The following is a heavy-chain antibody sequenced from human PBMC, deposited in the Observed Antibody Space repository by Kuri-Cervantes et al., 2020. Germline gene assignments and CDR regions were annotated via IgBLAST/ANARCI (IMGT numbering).Heavy chain of an antibody. CDR3: ARRRGGLPLDY. CDR2: INPNSGGT. D-gene: IGHD1-26*01. V-gene: IGHV1-2*02. CDR1: GYTLTELS. J-gene: IGHJ4*02. Sequence: ASVKVSCKVSGYTLTELSMHWVRQAPGKGLEWMGWINPNSGGTNYAQKFQGRVTMTRDTSISTAYMELGRLRSDDTAVYYCARRRGGLPLDYWGQGTLVNVSS.